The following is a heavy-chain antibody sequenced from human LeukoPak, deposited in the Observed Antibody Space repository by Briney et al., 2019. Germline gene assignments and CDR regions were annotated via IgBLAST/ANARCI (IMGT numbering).Heavy chain of an antibody. CDR2: ISAYHGNT. V-gene: IGHV1-18*01. CDR1: GYTFTSYG. D-gene: IGHD3-3*01. J-gene: IGHJ4*02. CDR3: SRDYGITIFGVVTGPDY. Sequence: GASVKVSCKASGYTFTSYGISWVRQAPGQGLEWMGWISAYHGNTNYAQKLQGRVTMTTDTSTSTAYMELRSLRSDDTAVYNCSRDYGITIFGVVTGPDYWGQGTLVTVSS.